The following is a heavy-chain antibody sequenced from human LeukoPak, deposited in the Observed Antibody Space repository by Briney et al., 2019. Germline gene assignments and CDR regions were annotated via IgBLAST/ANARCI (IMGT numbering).Heavy chain of an antibody. D-gene: IGHD5-18*01. CDR3: ARDLAYSRLDY. CDR2: INPDGNKK. V-gene: IGHV3-7*01. CDR1: GFTVISNY. J-gene: IGHJ4*02. Sequence: GSLRLSCAASGFTVISNYMSLVRPAPGKGLEWVASINPDGNKKYSADSVKGRFTISRDNAENSLYLQMNSVRVEDTAFYYCARDLAYSRLDYWGQGMLVTVSS.